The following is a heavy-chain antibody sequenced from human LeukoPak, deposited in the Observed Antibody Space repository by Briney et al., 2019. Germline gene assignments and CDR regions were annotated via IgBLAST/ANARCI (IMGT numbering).Heavy chain of an antibody. CDR3: ARVVPAAMPPVHLFDP. CDR2: IYYSGST. J-gene: IGHJ5*02. Sequence: SETLSLTCTVSGGSISSYYWIWIRQPPGKGLEWIGYIYYSGSTNYNPSLKSRVTISVDTSKNQFSLKLSSVTAADTAVYYCARVVPAAMPPVHLFDPWGQGTLVTVSS. CDR1: GGSISSYY. D-gene: IGHD2-2*01. V-gene: IGHV4-59*01.